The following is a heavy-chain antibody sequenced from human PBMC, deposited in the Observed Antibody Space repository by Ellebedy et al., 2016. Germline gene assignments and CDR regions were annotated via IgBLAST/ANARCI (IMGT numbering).Heavy chain of an antibody. V-gene: IGHV3-23*01. Sequence: GGSLRLXXAASGFTFSSYAVSWVRQAPGKGLEWVSAISGSGGSTYYADSVKGRFTISRDNAKNSLYLQMNSLRDEDTAVYYCARGSPIRVFGFDYWGQGTLVTVSS. D-gene: IGHD3-9*01. CDR2: ISGSGGST. CDR3: ARGSPIRVFGFDY. J-gene: IGHJ4*02. CDR1: GFTFSSYA.